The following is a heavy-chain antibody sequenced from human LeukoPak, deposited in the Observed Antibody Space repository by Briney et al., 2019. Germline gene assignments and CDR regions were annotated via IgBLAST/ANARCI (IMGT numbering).Heavy chain of an antibody. J-gene: IGHJ4*02. CDR2: ISYDGSNK. CDR3: ARDYWNDFHY. D-gene: IGHD1-1*01. V-gene: IGHV3-30*01. CDR1: GFTFSSYA. Sequence: GGSLRLSCAASGFTFSSYAMHWVRQAPSKGLEWVAVISYDGSNKYYADSVKGRFTICRDNSKNTLYLQMNSLRAEDTAVYYCARDYWNDFHYWGQGTLVTVSS.